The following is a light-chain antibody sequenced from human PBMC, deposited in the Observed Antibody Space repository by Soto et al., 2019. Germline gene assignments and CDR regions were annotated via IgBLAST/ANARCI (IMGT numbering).Light chain of an antibody. V-gene: IGKV1-27*01. J-gene: IGKJ2*01. CDR3: QQYNSDPYT. CDR1: QGIRNY. CDR2: AAS. Sequence: DIQMTQSPSSLSASVGDRVTITCRASQGIRNYLAWYQQKPGKVPKLLIYAASTLQSGVPSRFSGSGSGTDFTLTISSLQPEDVATYYCQQYNSDPYTFGQGTRLEIK.